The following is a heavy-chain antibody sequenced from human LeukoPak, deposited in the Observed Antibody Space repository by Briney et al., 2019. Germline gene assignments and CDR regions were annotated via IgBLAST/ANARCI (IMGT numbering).Heavy chain of an antibody. CDR1: GGSISSGSYY. CDR2: IYTSVNT. J-gene: IGHJ3*02. CDR3: AREVHDYVWGSQHDALDI. D-gene: IGHD3-16*01. Sequence: SQTLSLTCTVSGGSISSGSYYWSWIRQPAGKGLEWIGRIYTSVNTNYNPSLKSRVSISVVTSKNQFSLQLSSVTAADTAVYYCAREVHDYVWGSQHDALDIWGQGTMVTVSS. V-gene: IGHV4-61*02.